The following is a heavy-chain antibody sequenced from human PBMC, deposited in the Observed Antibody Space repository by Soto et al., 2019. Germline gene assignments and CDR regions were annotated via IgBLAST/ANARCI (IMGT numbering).Heavy chain of an antibody. Sequence: SGGSLRLSCAASGFTFSSYSMNWVRQAPGKGLEWVSSISSSSSYIYYADSVMGRFTISRDNAKNSLYLQMNSLRAEDTAVYYCARGVATEPYYYYYMDVWGKGTTVTVSS. CDR3: ARGVATEPYYYYYMDV. CDR2: ISSSSSYI. V-gene: IGHV3-21*04. CDR1: GFTFSSYS. J-gene: IGHJ6*03. D-gene: IGHD5-12*01.